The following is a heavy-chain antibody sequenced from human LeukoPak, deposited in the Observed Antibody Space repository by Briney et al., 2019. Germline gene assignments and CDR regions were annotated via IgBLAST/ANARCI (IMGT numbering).Heavy chain of an antibody. CDR1: GFTFSSYS. CDR2: ISSSSSTI. V-gene: IGHV3-48*04. J-gene: IGHJ4*02. D-gene: IGHD6-13*01. Sequence: PGGSLRLSCAASGFTFSSYSMNWVRQAPGKGLEWVSYISSSSSTIYYADSVKGRFTISRDNAKNSLYLQMSSLRAEDTAVYYCAIAAAGNAFDYWGQGTLVTVSS. CDR3: AIAAAGNAFDY.